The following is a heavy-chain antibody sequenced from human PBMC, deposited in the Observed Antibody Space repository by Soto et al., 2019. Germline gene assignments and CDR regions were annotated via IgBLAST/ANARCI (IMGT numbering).Heavy chain of an antibody. V-gene: IGHV1-69*01. CDR3: ARVSEVIAAAGTPPWYFDL. CDR2: IIPILGTA. J-gene: IGHJ2*01. CDR1: GGTFSSYA. D-gene: IGHD6-13*01. Sequence: QVQLVQPGAEVKKPGSSVKLSCKASGGTFSSYAISWVRQAPGQGLEWMGGIIPILGTANYAQKFQGRVTITADESTSIAYMELSSLRSEDTAVYYCARVSEVIAAAGTPPWYFDLWGRGTLVTVSS.